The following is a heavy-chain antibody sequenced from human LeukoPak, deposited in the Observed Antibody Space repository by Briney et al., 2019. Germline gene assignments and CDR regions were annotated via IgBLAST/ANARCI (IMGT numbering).Heavy chain of an antibody. J-gene: IGHJ4*02. CDR3: AREDESGWRRFDY. Sequence: ASVKVSCKASGYTFTSYYMHWVRQAPGQGLEWMGIIHPTGGSTSYAQKFQGGLTMTRDTSTSTVYMELSSLRSDDTAVYFCAREDESGWRRFDYWGQGTLVTVSS. V-gene: IGHV1-46*01. CDR2: IHPTGGST. D-gene: IGHD6-19*01. CDR1: GYTFTSYY.